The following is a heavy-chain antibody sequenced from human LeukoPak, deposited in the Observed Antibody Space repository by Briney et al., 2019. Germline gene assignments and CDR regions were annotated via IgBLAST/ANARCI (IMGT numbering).Heavy chain of an antibody. V-gene: IGHV4-31*03. CDR3: ARAVGYYDFWSGYYTDFDY. D-gene: IGHD3-3*01. CDR2: IYYSGST. J-gene: IGHJ4*02. CDR1: GGSISSGGYY. Sequence: SETLSLTCTVSGGSISSGGYYWSWIRQHPGKGLEWIGYIYYSGSTYYNPSLKSRVTISVDTSKNQFSLKLSSVTAADTAVYYCARAVGYYDFWSGYYTDFDYWGQGTLVTVSS.